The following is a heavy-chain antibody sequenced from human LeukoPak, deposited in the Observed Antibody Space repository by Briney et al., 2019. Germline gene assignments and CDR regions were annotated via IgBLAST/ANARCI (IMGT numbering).Heavy chain of an antibody. D-gene: IGHD1-26*01. CDR2: ISTSGST. Sequence: SETLSLTCTVSGDSVSTYYWSWIRQSAGKGLEWIGHISTSGSTTYNPSLKSRVSMSVDTSKNQFSLKLSSVTAADTVVYYCAREATVVGATIIWGQGALVTVSS. V-gene: IGHV4-4*07. CDR1: GDSVSTYY. CDR3: AREATVVGATII. J-gene: IGHJ4*02.